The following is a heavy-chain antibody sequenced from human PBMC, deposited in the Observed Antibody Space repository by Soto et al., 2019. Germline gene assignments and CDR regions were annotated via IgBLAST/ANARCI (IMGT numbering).Heavy chain of an antibody. J-gene: IGHJ6*02. CDR2: ITGTGGDT. Sequence: EVQLLESGGGLVQPGGSLRLSCAASGFTFSNFVMRWVRQTPGKGLEWVSTITGTGGDTYYTDSVKGRFTISRDKSKNTLYLQMSSLRAEDTALYYCTKASSDRHHMDVWGQGTTVTVSS. CDR1: GFTFSNFV. V-gene: IGHV3-23*01. CDR3: TKASSDRHHMDV.